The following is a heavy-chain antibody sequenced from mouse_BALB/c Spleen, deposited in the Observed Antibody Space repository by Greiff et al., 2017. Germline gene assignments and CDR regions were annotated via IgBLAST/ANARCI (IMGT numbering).Heavy chain of an antibody. CDR2: ISYSGST. Sequence: EVQGVESGPGLVKPSQSLSLTCTVTGYSITSDYAWNWIRQFPGNKLEWMGYISYSGSTSYNPSLKSRISITRDTSKNQFFLQLNSVTTEDTATYYCARWSSPYAMDYWGQGTSVTVSS. D-gene: IGHD1-1*01. CDR3: ARWSSPYAMDY. V-gene: IGHV3-2*02. J-gene: IGHJ4*01. CDR1: GYSITSDYA.